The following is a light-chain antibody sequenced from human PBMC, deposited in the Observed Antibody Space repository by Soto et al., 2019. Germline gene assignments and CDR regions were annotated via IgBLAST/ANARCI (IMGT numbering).Light chain of an antibody. V-gene: IGKV2-28*01. CDR3: MQALEIPET. CDR1: QSLLYSNGYNY. Sequence: DVVLTQSPLSLPVTPGEPASISCRSSQSLLYSNGYNYLDWYLQKPGQSPQLLIYLGSNRASGVPDRFSGSGSGTDFTLKISRVEAEDVGIYYCMQALEIPETFGQGTKVDI. J-gene: IGKJ1*01. CDR2: LGS.